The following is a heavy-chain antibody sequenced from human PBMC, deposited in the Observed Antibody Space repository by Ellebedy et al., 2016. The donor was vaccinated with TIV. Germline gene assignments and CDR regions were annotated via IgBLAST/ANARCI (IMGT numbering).Heavy chain of an antibody. CDR2: IYPGDSNT. CDR3: VRQSQGGGASGVFDI. Sequence: PGGSLRLSCKGSGYSFASYWIGWVRQMPGKGLEWMGGIYPGDSNTGYSPSFQGQVTISADKSITTAYLQWSSLKASDTAMYFCVRQSQGGGASGVFDIWGPGTKVTVSS. CDR1: GYSFASYW. J-gene: IGHJ3*02. D-gene: IGHD2-8*01. V-gene: IGHV5-51*01.